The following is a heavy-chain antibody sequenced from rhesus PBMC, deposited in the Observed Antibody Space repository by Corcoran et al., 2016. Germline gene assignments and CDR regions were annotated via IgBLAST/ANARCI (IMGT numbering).Heavy chain of an antibody. CDR2: IGGWSGRT. Sequence: QVQLQESGPGLVKPSETLSLTCAVSGYSISRGYGWSWIRQPPGKGLEGIGYIGGWSGRTNYNPSHRRRVTISKDTSKNQVSLKLSYVTAADTAVYYCARGIAVAGPLDYWGQGVLVTVSS. CDR3: ARGIAVAGPLDY. CDR1: GYSISRGYG. V-gene: IGHV4-127*01. D-gene: IGHD6-37*01. J-gene: IGHJ4*01.